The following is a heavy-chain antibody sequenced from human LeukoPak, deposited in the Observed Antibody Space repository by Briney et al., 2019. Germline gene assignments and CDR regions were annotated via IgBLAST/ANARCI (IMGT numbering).Heavy chain of an antibody. Sequence: GGSLRLSCAASGFTFSSYAMHWVRQAPGKGLEWVAVISYDGSNKYYADSVKGRFTISRDNSKNTLYLQMNSLRAEDTAVYYCARLWFGEWDYWGQGTLVTVSS. J-gene: IGHJ4*02. D-gene: IGHD3-10*01. V-gene: IGHV3-30-3*01. CDR2: ISYDGSNK. CDR3: ARLWFGEWDY. CDR1: GFTFSSYA.